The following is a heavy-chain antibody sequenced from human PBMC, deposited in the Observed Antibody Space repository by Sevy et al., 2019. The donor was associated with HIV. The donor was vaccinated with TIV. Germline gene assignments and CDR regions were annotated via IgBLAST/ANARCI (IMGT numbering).Heavy chain of an antibody. CDR2: INHSGST. V-gene: IGHV4-34*01. CDR3: ARHCSSTSCSHAFDI. Sequence: SQTLSLTCAVYGGSFSGYYWSWIRQPPGKGLEWIGEINHSGSTNYNPSLKSRVTISVDTSKNQFSLKLSSVTAADTAVYYCARHCSSTSCSHAFDIWRQGTMVTVSS. D-gene: IGHD2-2*01. J-gene: IGHJ3*02. CDR1: GGSFSGYY.